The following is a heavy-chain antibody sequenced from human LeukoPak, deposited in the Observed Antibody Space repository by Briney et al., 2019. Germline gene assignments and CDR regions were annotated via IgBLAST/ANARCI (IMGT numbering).Heavy chain of an antibody. CDR2: IYTSGST. CDR3: ARGVGSITMIVVVRKTSYFDY. Sequence: PSQTLSLTCTVSGGSISSSSYYWNWIRQPAGKGLEWIGRIYTSGSTNYNSYLKSRVTISVDTSKDQFSLKLSSVTAADTAVYYCARGVGSITMIVVVRKTSYFDYWGQGTLVTVSS. D-gene: IGHD3-22*01. V-gene: IGHV4-61*02. J-gene: IGHJ4*02. CDR1: GGSISSSSYY.